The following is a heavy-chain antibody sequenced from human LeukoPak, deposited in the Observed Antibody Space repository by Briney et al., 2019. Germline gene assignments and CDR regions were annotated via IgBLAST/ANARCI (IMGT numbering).Heavy chain of an antibody. CDR1: GGTFSSYA. J-gene: IGHJ3*02. Sequence: ASVKVSCKASGGTFSSYAISWVRQAPGQGLEWMGGIIPIFGTANYAQKFQGRVTITADKSTSTAYMELSSLRSEDTAVYYCARDGDWANAFDIWGQGTMVTVSS. CDR3: ARDGDWANAFDI. V-gene: IGHV1-69*06. CDR2: IIPIFGTA. D-gene: IGHD2-21*01.